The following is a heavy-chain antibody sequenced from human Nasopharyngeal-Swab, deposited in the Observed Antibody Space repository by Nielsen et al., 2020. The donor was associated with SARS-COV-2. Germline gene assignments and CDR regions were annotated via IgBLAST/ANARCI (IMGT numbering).Heavy chain of an antibody. J-gene: IGHJ4*02. CDR2: IGDKDHNYAT. V-gene: IGHV3-73*01. CDR3: TTDFYFAY. CDR1: GFIFSASA. Sequence: GESLKISCAASGFIFSASAMHWVRQASGKGLEWLGRIGDKDHNYATTYGASVKGRFTISRDDSKTTVFLQMDSLKTEDTALYYCTTDFYFAYWGQGTLVPFPS.